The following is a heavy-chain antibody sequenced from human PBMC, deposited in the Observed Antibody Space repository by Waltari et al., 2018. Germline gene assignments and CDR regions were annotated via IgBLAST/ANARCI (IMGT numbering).Heavy chain of an antibody. D-gene: IGHD2-15*01. J-gene: IGHJ3*02. Sequence: EVQLVESGGGLVKPGGHLRLSCAASGFTFSPSSMVWRRQAPGKGLEWVSSISDNSNYIYYADSVKGRFTISRDNTRNSLYLQMNSLRAEDTALYFCARCGGGTCYQSGAFDIWGQGTTVTVSS. CDR3: ARCGGGTCYQSGAFDI. CDR1: GFTFSPSS. V-gene: IGHV3-21*01. CDR2: ISDNSNYI.